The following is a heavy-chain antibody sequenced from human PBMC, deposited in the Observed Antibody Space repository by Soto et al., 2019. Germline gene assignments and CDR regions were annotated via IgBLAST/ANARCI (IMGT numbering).Heavy chain of an antibody. D-gene: IGHD1-1*01. CDR1: AGYLSTTSYY. V-gene: IGHV4-39*01. J-gene: IGHJ4*02. Sequence: SETLSLTCSVSAGYLSTTSYYWGWVRQSPGTGLEWIGSIYYTGSTYYNPSLRGRVAISVDTSKSQFSLKLSSVTATDTAVYYCARGLRWTRTFDCWGQGTLVTVAS. CDR3: ARGLRWTRTFDC. CDR2: IYYTGST.